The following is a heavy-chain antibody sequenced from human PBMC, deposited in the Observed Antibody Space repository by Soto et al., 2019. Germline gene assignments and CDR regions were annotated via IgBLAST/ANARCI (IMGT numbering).Heavy chain of an antibody. CDR3: ARDRLMATAGTARHYFGLDV. CDR2: IYSSGNT. D-gene: IGHD6-13*01. V-gene: IGHV4-31*03. CDR1: GGALRSGGYY. J-gene: IGHJ6*02. Sequence: QVQLQESGPGLVKPSQTRSLTCTGCGGALRSGGYYWSWVLKTPTQSLEWIGNIYSSGNTYYNPSLKSRLTISVDTSKNQFSLNLSSGTAADTAVYYCARDRLMATAGTARHYFGLDVWGQGNTVTVSS.